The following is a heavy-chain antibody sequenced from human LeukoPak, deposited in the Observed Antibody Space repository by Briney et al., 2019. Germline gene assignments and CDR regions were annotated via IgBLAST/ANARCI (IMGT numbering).Heavy chain of an antibody. V-gene: IGHV3-23*01. CDR3: AQDRGARYPFGMDV. CDR2: IGGGGTT. CDR1: GLTFSTYA. D-gene: IGHD2-2*01. Sequence: GGSLRLSCAASGLTFSTYAMRWIRQAPGKGLEWVSSIGGGGTTSYADSVKGRFTISRDLSKITVYLQMNSLRAEDTAVYYCAQDRGARYPFGMDVWGQGTTVTVSS. J-gene: IGHJ6*02.